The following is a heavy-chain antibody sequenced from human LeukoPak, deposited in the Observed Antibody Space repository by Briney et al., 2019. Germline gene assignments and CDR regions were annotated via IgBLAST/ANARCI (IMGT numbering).Heavy chain of an antibody. CDR2: IKQDGSEK. D-gene: IGHD3-9*01. J-gene: IGHJ4*02. CDR3: ARGERYFDWYPFDY. CDR1: GFTFSSYW. Sequence: PGGSLRLSCAASGFTFSSYWMSWVRQAPGKGLDCVANIKQDGSEKYYVDSVKGRFTISRDNAKHSLYLQMNSLRSDDTAVYYCARGERYFDWYPFDYWGQGTLVTVSS. V-gene: IGHV3-7*03.